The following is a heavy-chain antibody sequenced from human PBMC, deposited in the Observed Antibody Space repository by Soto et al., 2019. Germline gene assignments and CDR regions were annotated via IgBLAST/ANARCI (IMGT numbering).Heavy chain of an antibody. CDR1: GGSISSSSYY. V-gene: IGHV4-39*01. D-gene: IGHD3-22*01. CDR3: ARHSCYYYWPFDY. J-gene: IGHJ4*02. Sequence: QLQLQESGPGLVKPSETLSLTCTVSGGSISSSSYYWGWIRQPPGKVLEWIGTIYYSGDTYYNPSIKSRVTIPVDTSKNQLALKLSSVTATDTAVYYGARHSCYYYWPFDYWGQGTLVTVSS. CDR2: IYYSGDT.